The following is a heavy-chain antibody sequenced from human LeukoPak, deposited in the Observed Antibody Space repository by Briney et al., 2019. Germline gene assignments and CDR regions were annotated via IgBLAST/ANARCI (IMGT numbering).Heavy chain of an antibody. CDR3: ARVFGAAAVHGCDR. CDR1: GGTFSSYA. D-gene: IGHD6-13*01. J-gene: IGHJ5*02. CDR2: IIPIFGTA. V-gene: IGHV1-69*13. Sequence: GASVKVSCKASGGTFSSYAISWVRQAPGQGLEWMGGIIPIFGTANYAQKFQGRVTITADESTSTAYMELSSLRSEDTAVYYCARVFGAAAVHGCDRWGQGTLVTASS.